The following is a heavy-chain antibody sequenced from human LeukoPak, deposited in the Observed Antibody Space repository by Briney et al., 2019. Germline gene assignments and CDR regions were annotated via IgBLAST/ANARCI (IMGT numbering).Heavy chain of an antibody. Sequence: GSLRLSCAPSGFTLSRYAIDCVRQTPRRGLWWVSTISGSGDAKYYADSVKGGSPISGENSKKRRFLKINSLKPGETAVFYSARDRGYRCGYWGQGNLVTVSS. D-gene: IGHD5-18*01. CDR3: ARDRGYRCGY. V-gene: IGHV3-23*01. CDR1: GFTLSRYA. CDR2: ISGSGDAK. J-gene: IGHJ4*02.